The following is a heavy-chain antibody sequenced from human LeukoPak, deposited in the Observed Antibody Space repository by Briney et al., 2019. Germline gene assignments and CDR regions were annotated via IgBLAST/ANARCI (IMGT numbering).Heavy chain of an antibody. J-gene: IGHJ6*02. CDR3: ARWSSRSSGWPYYYGMDV. CDR1: GGSISSYY. D-gene: IGHD6-19*01. V-gene: IGHV4-59*08. Sequence: SEALSLTCTVSGGSISSYYWSWIRQPPGKGLEWIGYIYYSGSTNYNPSLKSRVTISVDTSKNQFSLKLSSVTAADTAVYYCARWSSRSSGWPYYYGMDVWGQGTTVTVSS. CDR2: IYYSGST.